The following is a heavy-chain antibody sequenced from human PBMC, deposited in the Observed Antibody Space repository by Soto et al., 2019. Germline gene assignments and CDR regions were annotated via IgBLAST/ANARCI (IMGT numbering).Heavy chain of an antibody. D-gene: IGHD2-15*01. CDR2: ITGSTGDT. J-gene: IGHJ4*02. CDR1: CFTFTNYG. V-gene: IGHV1-18*01. CDR3: ARDKVGTAADF. Sequence: SVKVSSKASCFTFTNYGISWVRQAPGQGFEWMGWITGSTGDTNYAQKFQDRLAMTTDTSADTAYMELRSLRGDDTAVYYCARDKVGTAADFWGQGTLVTVYS.